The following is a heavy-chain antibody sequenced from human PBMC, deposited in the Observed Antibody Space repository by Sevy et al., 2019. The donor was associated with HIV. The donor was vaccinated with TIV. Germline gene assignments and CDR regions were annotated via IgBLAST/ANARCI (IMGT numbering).Heavy chain of an antibody. CDR1: GFTLSSYW. Sequence: GGSLRLSCAASGFTLSSYWMSRVRQAPGKGLEWVANIKQDGSEKYYVDSVKGRFSISRDNAKNSLYLQMDSLRAEDTAVYYCARDDLYYDSSGYALDYWGQGTQVTVSS. D-gene: IGHD3-22*01. V-gene: IGHV3-7*01. CDR2: IKQDGSEK. J-gene: IGHJ4*02. CDR3: ARDDLYYDSSGYALDY.